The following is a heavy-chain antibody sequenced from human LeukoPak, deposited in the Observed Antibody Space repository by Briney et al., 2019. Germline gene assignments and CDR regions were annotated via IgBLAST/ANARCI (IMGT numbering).Heavy chain of an antibody. CDR3: ATRPPGYSGSDNFDY. CDR2: FDPEDGET. CDR1: GYTLTDLS. Sequence: ASVKVSCKVSGYTLTDLSMHWVRQAPGKGLEWMGGFDPEDGETIYAQKFQGRVTMTEDTSTDTAYMELSSLRSEDTAVYYCATRPPGYSGSDNFDYWGQGTLVTVSS. V-gene: IGHV1-24*01. D-gene: IGHD1-26*01. J-gene: IGHJ4*02.